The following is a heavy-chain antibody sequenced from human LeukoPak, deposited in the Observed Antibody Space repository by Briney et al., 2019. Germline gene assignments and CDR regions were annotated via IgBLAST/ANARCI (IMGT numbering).Heavy chain of an antibody. CDR1: GGSISTYY. CDR2: INHSGNR. J-gene: IGHJ6*03. V-gene: IGHV4-34*01. CDR3: ARFGFGYDVGSGIHFYYMDV. Sequence: PSETLSLTCTVPGGSISTYYWNWIRQPAGKGLEWIGEINHSGNRKSNPSLKNRLTMSVDTSKKHISLNLTSVTAADTAVYYCARFGFGYDVGSGIHFYYMDVWGTGTTVTVSS. D-gene: IGHD3-10*01.